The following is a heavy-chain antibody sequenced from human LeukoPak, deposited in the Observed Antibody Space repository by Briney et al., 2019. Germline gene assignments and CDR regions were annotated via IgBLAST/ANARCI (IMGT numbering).Heavy chain of an antibody. CDR2: MNPNSGNT. D-gene: IGHD3-16*02. CDR3: ARGPLVRLPSSFDP. V-gene: IGHV1-8*01. CDR1: GYTFTSYD. Sequence: EASVKVSCKASGYTFTSYDINWVRQAPGQGLEWMGWMNPNSGNTGSAQRFQGRITMTRDTSISTAYMELSSLRSEDTAVYYCARGPLVRLPSSFDPWGQGTLVTVSS. J-gene: IGHJ5*02.